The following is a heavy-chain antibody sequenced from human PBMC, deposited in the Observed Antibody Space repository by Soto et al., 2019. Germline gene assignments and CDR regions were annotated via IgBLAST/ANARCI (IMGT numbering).Heavy chain of an antibody. V-gene: IGHV3-23*01. J-gene: IGHJ4*02. CDR1: GFTFSSYS. D-gene: IGHD3-10*01. CDR3: AKKVNSGPGSQYFDY. Sequence: LRLSCAASGFTFSSYSMSWVRQAPGKGLERVSGFRTGADDGTTYYADSVKGRFTISRDISKNTLFLQMNSLRAEDTAIYYCAKKVNSGPGSQYFDYWGQGTLVTVSS. CDR2: FRTGADDGTT.